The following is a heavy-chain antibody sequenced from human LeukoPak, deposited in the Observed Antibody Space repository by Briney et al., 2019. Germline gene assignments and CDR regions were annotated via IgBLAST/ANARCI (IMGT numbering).Heavy chain of an antibody. CDR2: VYYSGTT. CDR1: GGSISSFY. D-gene: IGHD2-2*01. V-gene: IGHV4-59*08. Sequence: SETLSLTCTVSGGSISSFYWSWLRQPPGKGLEWIGSVYYSGTTNYNPSLKSRVTISVDMSKSQFSLKLSSVTAADTAVYYCARSFSNSTTCYPFFDYWGQGALVAVSS. CDR3: ARSFSNSTTCYPFFDY. J-gene: IGHJ4*02.